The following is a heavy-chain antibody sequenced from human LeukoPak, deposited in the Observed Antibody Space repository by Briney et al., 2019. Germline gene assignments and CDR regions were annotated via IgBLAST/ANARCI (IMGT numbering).Heavy chain of an antibody. V-gene: IGHV3-11*01. CDR1: GFTFSDYY. Sequence: GGSLRLSCAASGFTFSDYYMSWIRQAPGKGLEWVAYISSSGSTIYYADSVKGRFTISRDNSKNTLYLQMNSLRAEDTAVYYCAKALGLRNLAPFDYWGQGTLVTVSS. D-gene: IGHD4-17*01. J-gene: IGHJ4*02. CDR3: AKALGLRNLAPFDY. CDR2: ISSSGSTI.